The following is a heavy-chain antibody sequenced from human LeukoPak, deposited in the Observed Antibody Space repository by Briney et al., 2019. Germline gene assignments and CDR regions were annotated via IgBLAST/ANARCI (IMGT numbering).Heavy chain of an antibody. CDR1: GFTFSSYG. CDR2: ISWSSGSI. J-gene: IGHJ4*02. D-gene: IGHD3-9*01. CDR3: AKDTGYDILTGYLDY. V-gene: IGHV3-9*01. Sequence: PGGSLRLSCAASGFTFSSYGMHWVRQAPGKGLEWVSGISWSSGSIGYADSVKGRFTISRDSAKNSLYLQMNSLRAEDTALYYCAKDTGYDILTGYLDYWGQGTLVTVSS.